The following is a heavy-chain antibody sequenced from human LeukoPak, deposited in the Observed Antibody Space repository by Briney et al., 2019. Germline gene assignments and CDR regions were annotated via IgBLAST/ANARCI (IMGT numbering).Heavy chain of an antibody. V-gene: IGHV4-4*02. D-gene: IGHD2-21*02. CDR1: GGSISSSNW. Sequence: SGTLSLTCAVSGGSISSSNWWSWVRQPPGKGLEWIGEIYHSGSTNYNPSLKSRVTISVDKSKNQFSLKLSPVTAADTAVYYCARGAYCGGDCYTYAYWGQGTLVTVSS. J-gene: IGHJ4*02. CDR3: ARGAYCGGDCYTYAY. CDR2: IYHSGST.